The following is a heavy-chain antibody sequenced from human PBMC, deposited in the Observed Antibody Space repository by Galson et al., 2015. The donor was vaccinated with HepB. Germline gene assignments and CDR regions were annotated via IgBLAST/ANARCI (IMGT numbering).Heavy chain of an antibody. CDR1: GNTLRSYA. CDR2: IIPIFGTG. J-gene: IGHJ5*02. CDR3: ANAGECSGGSCYEGS. D-gene: IGHD2-15*01. V-gene: IGHV1-69*06. Sequence: SVKVSCKVSGNTLRSYALSWVRQAPGQGLEWMGGIIPIFGTGYYAQRFQGRVTITADKSTNTVYMELSSLTSEDTAVYYCANAGECSGGSCYEGSWGQGTLVSVSS.